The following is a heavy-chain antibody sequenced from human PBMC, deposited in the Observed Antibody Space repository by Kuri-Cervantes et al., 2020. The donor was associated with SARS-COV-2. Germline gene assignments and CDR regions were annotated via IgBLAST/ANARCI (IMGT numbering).Heavy chain of an antibody. D-gene: IGHD4-17*01. CDR3: ARRAYGEQVDYYYMDV. CDR2: IDTGDSDT. J-gene: IGHJ6*03. V-gene: IGHV5-51*01. CDR1: GSSFTSYW. Sequence: GGSLRLSCKGSGSSFTSYWSGWVRQLPGKGLEGMGTIDTGDSDTTYSPSFQGQVTISADKSISTAFLQWSSLKASDTAMYYWARRAYGEQVDYYYMDVWGKGTTVTVSS.